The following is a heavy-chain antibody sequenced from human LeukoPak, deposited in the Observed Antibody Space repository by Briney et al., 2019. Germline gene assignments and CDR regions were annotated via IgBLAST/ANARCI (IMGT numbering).Heavy chain of an antibody. CDR3: ARVGFPTYYYYMDV. CDR1: GYTFTSYA. CDR2: ININTGNP. J-gene: IGHJ6*03. V-gene: IGHV7-4-1*02. D-gene: IGHD3-10*01. Sequence: AAVKVSCKASGYTFTSYAMNWVRQAPGQGLEWMGWININTGNPTYAQGFTGRFVFSLDTSVSTAYLQISSLKAEDTAMYYCARVGFPTYYYYMDVWGKGTTVTVSS.